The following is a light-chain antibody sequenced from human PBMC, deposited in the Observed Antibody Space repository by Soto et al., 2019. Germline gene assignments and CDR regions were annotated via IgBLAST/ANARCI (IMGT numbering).Light chain of an antibody. CDR2: GAS. V-gene: IGKV3-20*01. J-gene: IGKJ1*01. CDR3: QQYVNSPRWT. CDR1: QSVSSSY. Sequence: EIVLTQSPGTLSLSPWERATLSCRASQSVSSSYLAWYQQKPGQAPRLLIYGASSRATGIPDRFSGSGSGTDFTLTISRLEPEDFAMYYCQQYVNSPRWTFGQGTKVEIK.